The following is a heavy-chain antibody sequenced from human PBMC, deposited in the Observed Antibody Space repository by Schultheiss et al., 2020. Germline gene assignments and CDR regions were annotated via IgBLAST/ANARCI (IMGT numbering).Heavy chain of an antibody. CDR1: GFTFSSYA. V-gene: IGHV3-30-3*01. CDR3: ARDSLRVRAYSQEPGSLDY. Sequence: GGSLRLSCAASGFTFSSYAMHWVRQAPGKGLEWVAVISYDGSNKYYADSVKGRFTISRDNSKNTLYLQMNSLRAEDTAVYYCARDSLRVRAYSQEPGSLDYWGQGTLVTVSA. J-gene: IGHJ4*02. CDR2: ISYDGSNK. D-gene: IGHD3-10*01.